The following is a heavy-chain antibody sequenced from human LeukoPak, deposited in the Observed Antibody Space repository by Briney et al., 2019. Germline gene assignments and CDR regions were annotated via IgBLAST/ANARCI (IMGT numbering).Heavy chain of an antibody. V-gene: IGHV3-7*01. CDR3: ARDKGITTY. CDR1: GFTFDDFG. D-gene: IGHD1-20*01. CDR2: IKQDGSEK. Sequence: PGGSLRLSCAASGFTFDDFGMSWVRQAPGKGLEWVANIKQDGSEKYYVDSVKGRFTISRDNAKNSLYLQMNSLRAEDTAVYYCARDKGITTYWGQGTLVTVSS. J-gene: IGHJ4*02.